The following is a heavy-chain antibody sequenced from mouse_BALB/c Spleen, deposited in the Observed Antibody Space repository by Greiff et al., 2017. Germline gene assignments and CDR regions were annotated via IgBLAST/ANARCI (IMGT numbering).Heavy chain of an antibody. V-gene: IGHV1-9*01. J-gene: IGHJ2*01. CDR3: ARIAPYYGSTFDY. Sequence: VQLVESGAELMKPGASVKISCKATGYTFSSYWIEWVKQRPGHGLEWIGEILPGSGSTNYNEKFKGKATFTADTSSNTAYMQLSSLTSEDSAVYYCARIAPYYGSTFDYWGQGTTLTVSS. CDR1: GYTFSSYW. D-gene: IGHD1-1*01. CDR2: ILPGSGST.